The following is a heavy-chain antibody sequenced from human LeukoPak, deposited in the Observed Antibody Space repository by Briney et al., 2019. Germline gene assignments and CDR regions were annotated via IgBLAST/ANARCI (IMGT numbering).Heavy chain of an antibody. Sequence: GSLRLSCAASGFTFSSYAMSWVRQPPGKGLEWIGYIYYSGSTNYNPSLKSRVTISVDTSKNQFSLKLSSVTAADTAVYYCARGGIAVAALFDYWGQGTLVTVSS. J-gene: IGHJ4*02. V-gene: IGHV4-59*01. CDR3: ARGGIAVAALFDY. D-gene: IGHD6-19*01. CDR2: IYYSGST. CDR1: GFTFSSYA.